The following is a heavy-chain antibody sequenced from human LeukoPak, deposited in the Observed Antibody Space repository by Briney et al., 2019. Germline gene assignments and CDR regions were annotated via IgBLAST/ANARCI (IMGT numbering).Heavy chain of an antibody. Sequence: SQTLSLTCAISGDSVSNYNAWNWIRQSPSRGLEWLGRTFYRSRWYNTYAVSVKSRIIINADTSKNLFSLQLNSMTPEDTAVYYCARDGVRYYDSSRALGAFDIWGQGTMVTVSS. CDR1: GDSVSNYNA. CDR3: ARDGVRYYDSSRALGAFDI. D-gene: IGHD3-22*01. V-gene: IGHV6-1*01. CDR2: TFYRSRWYN. J-gene: IGHJ3*02.